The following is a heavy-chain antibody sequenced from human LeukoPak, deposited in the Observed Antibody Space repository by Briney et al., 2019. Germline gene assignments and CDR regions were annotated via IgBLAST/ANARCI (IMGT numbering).Heavy chain of an antibody. D-gene: IGHD5/OR15-5a*01. J-gene: IGHJ4*02. CDR1: GGTFSSYA. V-gene: IGHV1-69*13. Sequence: SVKVSCKSSGGTFSSYAISWVRQAPGQGLEWMGGIIPIFGTANYAQKFQGRVTITADESTSTAYMELSSLRSEDTAVYYCASGISVWVAYFDYWGQGTLVTVSS. CDR2: IIPIFGTA. CDR3: ASGISVWVAYFDY.